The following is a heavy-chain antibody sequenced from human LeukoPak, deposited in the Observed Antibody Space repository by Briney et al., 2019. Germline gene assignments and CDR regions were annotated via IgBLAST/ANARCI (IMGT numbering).Heavy chain of an antibody. D-gene: IGHD4-17*01. CDR1: GFTFSNYA. CDR2: ISGSGSGT. Sequence: GGSLRLPCAASGFTFSNYAVNWVRQAPGKGLEWVSGISGSGSGTYYADSVKGRFTISRDNSKNTLYLQMNSLRAEDTAVYYCTTDHYDYFDYWGQGTLVTVSS. V-gene: IGHV3-23*01. CDR3: TTDHYDYFDY. J-gene: IGHJ4*02.